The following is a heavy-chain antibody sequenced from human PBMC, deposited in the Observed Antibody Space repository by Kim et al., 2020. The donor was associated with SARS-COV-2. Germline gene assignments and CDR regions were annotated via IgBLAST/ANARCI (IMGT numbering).Heavy chain of an antibody. CDR2: IYSGGST. D-gene: IGHD3-22*01. V-gene: IGHV3-53*04. Sequence: GGSLRLYCAASGFTVSSNYMSWVRQAPGKGLEWVSVIYSGGSTYYADSVKGRFTISRHNSKNTLYLQMNSLRAEDTAVYYCARVWYYYDSSGYSWYFDLWGRGTLVTVSS. J-gene: IGHJ2*01. CDR3: ARVWYYYDSSGYSWYFDL. CDR1: GFTVSSNY.